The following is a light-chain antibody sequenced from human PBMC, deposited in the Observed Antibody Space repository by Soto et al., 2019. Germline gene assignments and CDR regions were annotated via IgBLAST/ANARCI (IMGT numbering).Light chain of an antibody. CDR2: WAS. CDR3: QQYYSTPWT. V-gene: IGKV4-1*01. CDR1: QRVLYSSNNKNY. J-gene: IGKJ1*01. Sequence: DIVMTQSPDSLAVSLGERATINCKSSQRVLYSSNNKNYLALYQQKPGQPPKLLIYWASTRESGVPDRFSGSGSGTDFTLTISSLQAEDVAVYYCQQYYSTPWTFGQGTKVEIK.